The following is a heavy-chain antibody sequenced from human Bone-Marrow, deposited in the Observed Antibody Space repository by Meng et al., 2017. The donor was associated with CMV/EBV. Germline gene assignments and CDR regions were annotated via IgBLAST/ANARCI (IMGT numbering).Heavy chain of an antibody. V-gene: IGHV4-34*01. CDR1: GGSFSGYY. J-gene: IGHJ6*01. CDR2: INHSGST. Sequence: SETLSLTCAVYGGSFSGYYWSWIRQPPGKGLEWIGEINHSGSTNYNPSLKSRVTISVDTSKNQFSLKLSSVTAADTAVYYCARGHGKKLGLYYYYYYGKDVWGQGTTVTVSS. D-gene: IGHD7-27*01. CDR3: ARGHGKKLGLYYYYYYGKDV.